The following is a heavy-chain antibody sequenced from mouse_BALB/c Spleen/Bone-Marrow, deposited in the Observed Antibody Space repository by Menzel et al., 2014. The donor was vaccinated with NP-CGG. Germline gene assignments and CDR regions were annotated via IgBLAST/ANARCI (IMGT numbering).Heavy chain of an antibody. CDR1: GFTFSSYT. V-gene: IGHV5-12-2*01. CDR3: ARHGYYGSRAMDY. D-gene: IGHD1-1*01. CDR2: ISNGGGST. Sequence: EVMLVESGGGLVQPGGSLKLSCAASGFTFSSYTMSWVRQTPEKRLEWVAYISNGGGSTYYPDTVKGRFTISRDNAKYTLYLQMSSLKSEDTAMYYCARHGYYGSRAMDYWGQGTSVTVSS. J-gene: IGHJ4*01.